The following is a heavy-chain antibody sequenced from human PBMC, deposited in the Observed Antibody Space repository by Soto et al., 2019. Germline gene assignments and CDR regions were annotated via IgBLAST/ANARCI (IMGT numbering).Heavy chain of an antibody. Sequence: GASVKVSCKASGGTFSSYAISWVRQAPGQGLEWMGWIIPIFGTANYAQKFQGRVTITADESTSTSYMELSSLRSEDTAVYYCARVYGGNSYYYYYYGMDVWGQGTTVTVSS. CDR2: IIPIFGTA. CDR3: ARVYGGNSYYYYYYGMDV. CDR1: GGTFSSYA. D-gene: IGHD4-17*01. V-gene: IGHV1-69*13. J-gene: IGHJ6*02.